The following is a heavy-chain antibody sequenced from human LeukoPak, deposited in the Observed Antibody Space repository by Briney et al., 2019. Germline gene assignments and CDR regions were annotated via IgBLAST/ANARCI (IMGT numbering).Heavy chain of an antibody. J-gene: IGHJ6*02. CDR2: INHSGTT. Sequence: SETLSLTCAVYVGSFSDYHWTWIRQPPGKGLEWIGEINHSGTTQYNPSLKGRVTISVDTSKNQFSLKLSSVTAADTAVYYCARHGPLGFCSSTSCYPYYYYGMDVWGQGTTVTVSS. V-gene: IGHV4-34*01. CDR3: ARHGPLGFCSSTSCYPYYYYGMDV. CDR1: VGSFSDYH. D-gene: IGHD2-2*01.